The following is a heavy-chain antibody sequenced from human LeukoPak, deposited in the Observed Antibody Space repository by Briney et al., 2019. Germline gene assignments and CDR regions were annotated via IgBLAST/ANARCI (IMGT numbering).Heavy chain of an antibody. CDR1: GGTFSSYA. CDR3: ASGGGGGFGEFNYYYGMDV. V-gene: IGHV1-69*04. CDR2: IIPILGIA. Sequence: GASVKVSCKASGGTFSSYAISWVRQAPGQGLEWMGRIIPILGIANYAQKFQGRVTITADKSTSTAYMELSSLRSEDTAVYYCASGGGGGFGEFNYYYGMDVWGQGTTVTVSS. J-gene: IGHJ6*02. D-gene: IGHD3-10*01.